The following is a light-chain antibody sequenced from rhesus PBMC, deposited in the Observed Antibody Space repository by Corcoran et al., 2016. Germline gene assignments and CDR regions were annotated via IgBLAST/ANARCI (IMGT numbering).Light chain of an antibody. Sequence: DIQMTQSPSSLSASVGDKVTITCRASQGISSWLAWYQQKPGKAPKLLHNKASSLQSGVPSRFSGSRSGTDCTLTISSLQPEDFATYYCLQYSSSPYSFGQGTKVEIK. CDR2: KAS. V-gene: IGKV1-22*01. CDR3: LQYSSSPYS. CDR1: QGISSW. J-gene: IGKJ2*01.